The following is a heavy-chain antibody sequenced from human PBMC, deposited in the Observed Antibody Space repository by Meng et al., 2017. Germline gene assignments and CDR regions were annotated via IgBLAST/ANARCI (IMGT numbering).Heavy chain of an antibody. J-gene: IGHJ1*01. Sequence: QVESQQGGAGMLKPSETLSPTCVVYGGSFSGYYWSWIRQPPGKGLEWIGEINHSGSTNYNPSLKSRVTISVDTSKNQFSLKLSSVTAADTAVYYCARARRAGSVVTAIRNWGQGTLVTVSS. V-gene: IGHV4-34*01. CDR3: ARARRAGSVVTAIRN. D-gene: IGHD2-21*02. CDR1: GGSFSGYY. CDR2: INHSGST.